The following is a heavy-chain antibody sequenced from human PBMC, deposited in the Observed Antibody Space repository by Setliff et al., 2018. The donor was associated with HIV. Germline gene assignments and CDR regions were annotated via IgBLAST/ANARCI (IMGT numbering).Heavy chain of an antibody. J-gene: IGHJ6*03. Sequence: SETLSLTCTVSGGSISNYYWSWIRQPPGKGLEWIGTIYSSGDSFYDPSLKSRVTTSIDSSKNQFSLKLTSVTAADTAMYFCARDATSEGYMDVWGKGTTVTVSS. CDR1: GGSISNYY. CDR2: IYSSGDS. V-gene: IGHV4-4*08. CDR3: ARDATSEGYMDV.